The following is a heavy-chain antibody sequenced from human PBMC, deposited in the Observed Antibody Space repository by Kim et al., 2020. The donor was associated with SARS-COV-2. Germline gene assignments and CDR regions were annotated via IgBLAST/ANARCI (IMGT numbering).Heavy chain of an antibody. D-gene: IGHD3-10*01. CDR3: ARHYYYGSGADY. V-gene: IGHV5-51*01. J-gene: IGHJ4*02. Sequence: RYSPSFQGQVTISADKSISTAYLQWSSLKASDTAMYYCARHYYYGSGADYWGQGTLVTVSS.